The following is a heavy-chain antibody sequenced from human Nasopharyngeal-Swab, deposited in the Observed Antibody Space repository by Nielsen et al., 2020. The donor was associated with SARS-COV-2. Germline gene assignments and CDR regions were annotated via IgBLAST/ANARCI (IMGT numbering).Heavy chain of an antibody. CDR1: GASITTSY. Sequence: SETLSLTCTVSGASITTSYWSWIRQPPGKGLEWIGYIHHSGSTNYNPSLKSRVTISKDTSKNQFSLNLNSVTAADTAVYYCATHPRGQLDPFDYWGQGSLVTVSS. J-gene: IGHJ4*02. D-gene: IGHD6-13*01. V-gene: IGHV4-59*08. CDR3: ATHPRGQLDPFDY. CDR2: IHHSGST.